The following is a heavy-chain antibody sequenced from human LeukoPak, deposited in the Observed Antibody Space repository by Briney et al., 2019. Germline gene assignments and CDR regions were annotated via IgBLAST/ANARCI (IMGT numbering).Heavy chain of an antibody. CDR1: GYTFTSYA. V-gene: IGHV7-4-1*02. CDR3: ARGRRYCDSTTCYGMYYVDY. D-gene: IGHD2-2*01. Sequence: GASVKVSCKASGYTFTSYAMNWVRQAPGQGLEWMGWINTDTGNPTYAQGFTGRFVFSLDTSVSTAYLQISSLEAEDTAVYYCARGRRYCDSTTCYGMYYVDYWGQGTLVTVSS. CDR2: INTDTGNP. J-gene: IGHJ4*02.